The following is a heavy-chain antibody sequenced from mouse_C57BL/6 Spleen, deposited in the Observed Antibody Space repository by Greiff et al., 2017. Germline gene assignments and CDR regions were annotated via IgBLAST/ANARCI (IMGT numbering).Heavy chain of an antibody. D-gene: IGHD1-1*01. CDR2: IDPSDSYT. CDR1: GYTFTSYW. J-gene: IGHJ1*03. CDR3: ARCYGSSHWYFDV. V-gene: IGHV1-69*01. Sequence: QVQLQQPGAELVMPGASVKLSCKASGYTFTSYWMHWVKQRPGQGLEWIGEIDPSDSYTNYNQKFKGKSTLTVDKSSSTAYMQLSSLTSEDSAVYYWARCYGSSHWYFDVWGTGTTVTVSA.